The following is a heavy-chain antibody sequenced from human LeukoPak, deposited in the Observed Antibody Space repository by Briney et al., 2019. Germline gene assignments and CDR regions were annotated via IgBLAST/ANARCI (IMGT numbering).Heavy chain of an antibody. J-gene: IGHJ4*02. D-gene: IGHD7-27*01. CDR3: AKLESAWGPGRRYFDY. V-gene: IGHV3-7*01. CDR2: IKQDGSEK. CDR1: GFTFGSYW. Sequence: GGSLRLSCAASGFTFGSYWMSWVRQAPGKGLEWVANIKQDGSEKYYVDSVKGRFTISRDNAKNSLYLQMNSLRAEDTAVYYCAKLESAWGPGRRYFDYWGRGTLVTVSS.